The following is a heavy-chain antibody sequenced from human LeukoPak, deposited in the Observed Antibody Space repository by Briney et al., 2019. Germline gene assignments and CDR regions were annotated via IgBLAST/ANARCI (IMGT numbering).Heavy chain of an antibody. D-gene: IGHD2-2*01. V-gene: IGHV3-7*01. J-gene: IGHJ6*03. CDR2: IKQDGSEK. Sequence: GGSLRLSCAASGFTFSSYWMSWVRQAPGKGLEWVANIKQDGSEKYYVDSVKGRFTISRDNAKNSLYLQMNSLRAEDTAVYYCASDIAVVPAAISYYYMDVWGKGTTVTVSS. CDR3: ASDIAVVPAAISYYYMDV. CDR1: GFTFSSYW.